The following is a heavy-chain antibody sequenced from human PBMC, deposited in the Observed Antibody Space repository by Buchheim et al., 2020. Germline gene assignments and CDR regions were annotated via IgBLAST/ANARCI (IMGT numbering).Heavy chain of an antibody. CDR3: TTDVTIFGVVIPPEPDY. D-gene: IGHD3-3*01. Sequence: EVQLVESGGGLVKPGGSLRLSCAAFGFTFSNAWMNWVRQAPGKGLEWVGRIKSKTDGGTTDYAAPGKGRFTISRADSKTTLYLQMNSLKTEDTAVYYCTTDVTIFGVVIPPEPDYWGQGTL. CDR1: GFTFSNAW. V-gene: IGHV3-15*07. J-gene: IGHJ4*02. CDR2: IKSKTDGGTT.